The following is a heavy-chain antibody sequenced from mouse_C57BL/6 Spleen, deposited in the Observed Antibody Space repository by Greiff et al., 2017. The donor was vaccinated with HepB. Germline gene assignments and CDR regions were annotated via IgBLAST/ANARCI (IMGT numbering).Heavy chain of an antibody. D-gene: IGHD2-4*01. CDR1: GYTFTSYW. Sequence: QVQLQQPGAELVMPGASVKLSCKASGYTFTSYWMHWVKQRPGQGLEWIGEIDPSDSYTNYNQKFKGKSTLTVDKSSSTAYMQLSSLTSEDSAVYYCARSPRRGYDYAWFAYWGQGTLVTVSA. CDR3: ARSPRRGYDYAWFAY. CDR2: IDPSDSYT. V-gene: IGHV1-69*01. J-gene: IGHJ3*01.